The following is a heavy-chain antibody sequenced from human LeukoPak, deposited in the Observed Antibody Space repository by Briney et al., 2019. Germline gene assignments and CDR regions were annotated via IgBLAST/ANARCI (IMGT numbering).Heavy chain of an antibody. CDR3: AKDSQEKIRYRGSSGLGY. CDR2: ISYDGSNK. J-gene: IGHJ4*02. Sequence: GGSLRLSCAASEFTFSSYGMHWVRQAPGKGLEWVAVISYDGSNKYYADSVKGQFTISRDNSKNTLYLQMNSLRGEDTAMYYCAKDSQEKIRYRGSSGLGYWGQGTLVTVSS. CDR1: EFTFSSYG. V-gene: IGHV3-30*18. D-gene: IGHD6-6*01.